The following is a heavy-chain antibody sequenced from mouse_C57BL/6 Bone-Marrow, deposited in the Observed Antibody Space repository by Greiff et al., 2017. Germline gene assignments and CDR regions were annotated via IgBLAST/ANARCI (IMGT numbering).Heavy chain of an antibody. CDR3: AVYYSNYWYFDV. D-gene: IGHD2-5*01. CDR1: GYTFTNYW. J-gene: IGHJ1*03. V-gene: IGHV1-63*01. Sequence: LQESGAELVRPGTSVKMSCKASGYTFTNYWIGWAKQRPGHGLEWIGDIYPGGGYTNYNEKFKGKATLTADKSSSTAYMQFSSLTSADSAIYYCAVYYSNYWYFDVWGTGTTVTVSS. CDR2: IYPGGGYT.